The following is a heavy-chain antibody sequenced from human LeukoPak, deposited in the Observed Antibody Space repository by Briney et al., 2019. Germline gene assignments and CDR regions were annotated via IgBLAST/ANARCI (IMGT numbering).Heavy chain of an antibody. Sequence: GGSLRLYCAASRFTFSSYGMPWVRQAPGKGLGSVPVIRYDGSNKYYADSVKGRFTISRDNSKNTLYLQLNSLRVEDTAVYYCAKDRGAYGWDLPVDYWGQGTLVTVSS. V-gene: IGHV3-30*02. CDR3: AKDRGAYGWDLPVDY. CDR1: RFTFSSYG. D-gene: IGHD1-26*01. J-gene: IGHJ4*02. CDR2: IRYDGSNK.